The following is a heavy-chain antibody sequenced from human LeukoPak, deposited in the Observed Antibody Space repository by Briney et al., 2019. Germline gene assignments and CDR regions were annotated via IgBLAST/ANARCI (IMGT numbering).Heavy chain of an antibody. CDR3: ARTHFYVWGSYRYGRYFDY. CDR1: GYTFTGYY. V-gene: IGHV1-2*02. Sequence: GASVKVSCKASGYTFTGYYMHWVRQAPGQGREWMGWINPNSGGTNYAQKFQGRVTMTRDTSISTAYMELSRLRSDDTAVYYCARTHFYVWGSYRYGRYFDYWGQGTLVTVSS. J-gene: IGHJ4*02. CDR2: INPNSGGT. D-gene: IGHD3-16*02.